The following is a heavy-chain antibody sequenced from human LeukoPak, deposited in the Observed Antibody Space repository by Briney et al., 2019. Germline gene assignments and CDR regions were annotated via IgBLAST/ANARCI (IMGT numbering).Heavy chain of an antibody. CDR2: IGTAGDT. Sequence: GGSLRLSCAASGFTFSSYDMRWVRQATGKGLEWVSAIGTAGDTYYPGSVKGRFTISRENAKNSLYLQMNSLRAEDTAVYYCARASGLERHFDYWGQGTLVTVSS. D-gene: IGHD1-1*01. V-gene: IGHV3-13*01. J-gene: IGHJ4*02. CDR3: ARASGLERHFDY. CDR1: GFTFSSYD.